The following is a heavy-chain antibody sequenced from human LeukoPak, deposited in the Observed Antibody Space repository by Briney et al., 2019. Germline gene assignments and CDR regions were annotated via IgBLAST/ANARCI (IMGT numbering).Heavy chain of an antibody. CDR3: ARDPWLPRLPFDY. V-gene: IGHV3-11*01. J-gene: IGHJ4*02. Sequence: PGGSLRLSCAASGFTFSDYYMSWIRQAPGKGLEWVSYISSSGSTIYYADSVKGRFTISRDNAKNSLYLQMNSLRAEDTAVYYCARDPWLPRLPFDYWGQGTLVTVSS. CDR2: ISSSGSTI. D-gene: IGHD3-10*01. CDR1: GFTFSDYY.